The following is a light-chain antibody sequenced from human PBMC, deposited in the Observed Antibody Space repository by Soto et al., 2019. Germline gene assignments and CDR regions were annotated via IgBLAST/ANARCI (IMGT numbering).Light chain of an antibody. Sequence: IVMTQSPDSLAVSLGERATINCKSSQSVLYSSNNKNYLAWYQQKPGQPPKLLIYWASTRESGVPDRFSGSGSGTDFTLTISSLQAEDVAVYYCQQYFSLPLTFGGGTKVDIK. J-gene: IGKJ4*01. CDR1: QSVLYSSNNKNY. CDR3: QQYFSLPLT. CDR2: WAS. V-gene: IGKV4-1*01.